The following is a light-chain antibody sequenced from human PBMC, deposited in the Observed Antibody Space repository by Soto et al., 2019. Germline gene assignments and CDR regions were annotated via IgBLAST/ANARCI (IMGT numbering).Light chain of an antibody. CDR3: ATWDDSLDGRL. J-gene: IGLJ7*01. CDR1: TANIGSNS. CDR2: NND. V-gene: IGLV1-44*01. Sequence: QSVLTQSPSASGTPGQRVTIYCSGTTANIGSNSVSWFQQVPGMAPKLLICNNDQRPSGVPDRFSGSKSGTSASLAISGLQSEDEADYYCATWDDSLDGRLFGGGTQLTVL.